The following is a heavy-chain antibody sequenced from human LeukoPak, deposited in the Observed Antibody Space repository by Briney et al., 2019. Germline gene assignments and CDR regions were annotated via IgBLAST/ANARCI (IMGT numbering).Heavy chain of an antibody. CDR3: ARDRVANNYDSSGTDY. CDR2: IIPIFGTA. Sequence: GASVKVSCKASGGTFNSYAISWVRQAPGQGLEWMGGIIPIFGTANYAQKFQGRVTITADESTSTAYMELSSLRSEDTAVYYCARDRVANNYDSSGTDYWGQGTLVTVSS. V-gene: IGHV1-69*13. J-gene: IGHJ4*02. CDR1: GGTFNSYA. D-gene: IGHD3-22*01.